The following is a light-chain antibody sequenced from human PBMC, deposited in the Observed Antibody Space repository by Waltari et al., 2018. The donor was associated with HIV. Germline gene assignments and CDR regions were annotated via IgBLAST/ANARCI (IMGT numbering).Light chain of an antibody. Sequence: KFMLTQPHSVSESPGKTVTISCTRSSGSIASHYVQWYQQRPGSAPTTVIYENNQRPSGVPDRFSGSIDSSSNSASLTISGLKTEDEADYYCQSYDSSVLVFGGGTKLTVL. CDR2: ENN. CDR1: SGSIASHY. CDR3: QSYDSSVLV. J-gene: IGLJ2*01. V-gene: IGLV6-57*03.